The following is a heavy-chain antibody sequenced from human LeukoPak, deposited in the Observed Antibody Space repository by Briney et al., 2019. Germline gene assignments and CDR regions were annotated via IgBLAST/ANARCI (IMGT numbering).Heavy chain of an antibody. CDR3: GRFVSGNYGRGDS. J-gene: IGHJ4*02. CDR1: GFTFSSYS. D-gene: IGHD1-26*01. Sequence: GGSLRLSCAASGFTFSSYSMNWVRQAPGKGLEWVSYISSSSSTIYYADSVKGRFTISRDNAKNSLYLQMNSLRAEDTAVYYCGRFVSGNYGRGDSWGQGTLVTVSS. V-gene: IGHV3-48*01. CDR2: ISSSSSTI.